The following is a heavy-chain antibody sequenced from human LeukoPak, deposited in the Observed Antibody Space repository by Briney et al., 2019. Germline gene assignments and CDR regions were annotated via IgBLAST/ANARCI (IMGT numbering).Heavy chain of an antibody. CDR1: GFTFSNYA. CDR2: ISYSGDNT. CDR3: ASDPRDGGQNA. V-gene: IGHV3-30*04. Sequence: GGSLRLSCAASGFTFSNYAMHWVRQAPGKGLEWVTLISYSGDNTYYADSVKGRFTFSRDKSKNTLYLQMNSLRPEDSAVYFCASDPRDGGQNAWGKGTTVTVSS. J-gene: IGHJ6*04. D-gene: IGHD5-24*01.